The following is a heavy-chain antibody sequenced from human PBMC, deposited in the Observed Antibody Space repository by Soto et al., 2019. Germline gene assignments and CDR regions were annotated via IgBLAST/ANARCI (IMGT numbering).Heavy chain of an antibody. Sequence: PGGSLRLSCASSGFTFGSYSMNWVRQAPGKGLEWISNISSSSSTIYYADSVKGRFTISRDNAKNSLYLQMNSLRAEDTAVYYCATDGGNDDYYYYYMDVWGKGTTVTVSS. CDR2: ISSSSSTI. V-gene: IGHV3-48*01. CDR3: ATDGGNDDYYYYYMDV. CDR1: GFTFGSYS. J-gene: IGHJ6*03. D-gene: IGHD2-8*01.